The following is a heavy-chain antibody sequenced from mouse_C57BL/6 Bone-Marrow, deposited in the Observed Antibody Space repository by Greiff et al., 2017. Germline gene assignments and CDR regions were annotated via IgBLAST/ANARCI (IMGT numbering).Heavy chain of an antibody. V-gene: IGHV8-8*01. CDR3: ARMYYYGSSLAWFAY. J-gene: IGHJ3*01. CDR1: GFSLRTFGMG. CDR2: IWWDDDK. Sequence: QVTLKVSGPGILQPSQTLSLTCSFSGFSLRTFGMGVGWIRPPSGKGLEWLAHIWWDDDKYYTPALKSRLTISKDTSKNQVFLKIANVDTADTATYYCARMYYYGSSLAWFAYWGQGTLVTVSA. D-gene: IGHD1-1*01.